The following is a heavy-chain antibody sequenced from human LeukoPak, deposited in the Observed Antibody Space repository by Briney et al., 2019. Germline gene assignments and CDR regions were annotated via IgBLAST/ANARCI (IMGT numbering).Heavy chain of an antibody. CDR3: ARGGPDIVVVPAAGNFDY. CDR1: GYSISSGYY. V-gene: IGHV4-38-2*01. CDR2: IYHSGST. D-gene: IGHD2-2*01. J-gene: IGHJ4*02. Sequence: ASETLSLTCAVSGYSISSGYYWGWIRLPPGKGLEWIGSIYHSGSTYYNPSLKSRVTISVDTSKNQFSLKLSSVTAADTAVYYCARGGPDIVVVPAAGNFDYWGQGTLVTVSA.